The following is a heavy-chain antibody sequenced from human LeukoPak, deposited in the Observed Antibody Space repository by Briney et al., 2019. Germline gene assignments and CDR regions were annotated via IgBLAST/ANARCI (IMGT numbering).Heavy chain of an antibody. J-gene: IGHJ4*02. CDR3: ARGQGTVTTGNFDY. Sequence: GASVKVSCKASGGTFSSYAISWVRQAPGQGLEWMGGIIPIFGTANYAQKFQGRVMITADESTSTAYMELSSLRSEDTAVYYCARGQGTVTTGNFDYWGQGTLVTVSS. CDR2: IIPIFGTA. V-gene: IGHV1-69*13. CDR1: GGTFSSYA. D-gene: IGHD4-17*01.